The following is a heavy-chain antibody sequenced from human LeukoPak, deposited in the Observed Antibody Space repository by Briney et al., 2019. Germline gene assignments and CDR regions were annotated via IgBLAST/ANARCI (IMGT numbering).Heavy chain of an antibody. CDR3: ATYRQVLLPFES. CDR1: GFIFSTYG. CDR2: IGSDGKTT. J-gene: IGHJ4*02. V-gene: IGHV3-33*08. D-gene: IGHD2-8*02. Sequence: GRSLRLSCAASGFIFSTYGAHWVRQAPGKGLEWVAVIGSDGKTTYYADSVKGRFTISRDNSKSTLSLQMNSLRAEDTAIYYCATYRQVLLPFESWGQGTLVTVSS.